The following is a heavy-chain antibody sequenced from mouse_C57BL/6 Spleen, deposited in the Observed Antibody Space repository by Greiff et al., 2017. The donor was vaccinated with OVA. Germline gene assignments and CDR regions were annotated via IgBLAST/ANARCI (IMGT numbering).Heavy chain of an antibody. CDR2: ISSGGDYI. CDR3: TRDSDYPWFAD. Sequence: EVKLVESGEGLVKPGGSLKLSCAASGFTFSSYAMSWVRQTPEKRLEWVAYISSGGDYIYYADTVKGRFTISRDNARNTLYLQMSSLKSEDTAMYYCTRDSDYPWFADWGQGTLVTVSA. D-gene: IGHD2-4*01. V-gene: IGHV5-9-1*02. J-gene: IGHJ3*01. CDR1: GFTFSSYA.